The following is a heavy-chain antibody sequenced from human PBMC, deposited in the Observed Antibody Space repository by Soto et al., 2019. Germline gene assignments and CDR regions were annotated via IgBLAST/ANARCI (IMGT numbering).Heavy chain of an antibody. J-gene: IGHJ4*02. CDR1: GSTFTSNG. CDR3: ATAIAATGPADD. CDR2: IGAYNSNT. Sequence: QIHLVQSEAEVKKPGASVKVSCKASGSTFTSNGFTWVRQAPGQGLQWMGWIGAYNSNTNYARKFPGRVTMTTDTSTSTVCMELTSLTSDDTAVYYCATAIAATGPADDWGQGTLVTVSS. D-gene: IGHD6-13*01. V-gene: IGHV1-18*01.